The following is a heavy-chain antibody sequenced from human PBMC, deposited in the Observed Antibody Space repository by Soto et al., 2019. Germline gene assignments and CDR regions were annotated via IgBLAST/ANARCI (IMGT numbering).Heavy chain of an antibody. CDR1: GGSIISSSYY. V-gene: IGHV4-39*01. CDR3: ARHPTVTSGWFDP. Sequence: LETLSLTCTVSGGSIISSSYYWGWIRQPPGKGLEWIGSIYYSGSTYYNPSLKSRVTISVDTSKNQFSLKLSSVTAADTAVYYCARHPTVTSGWFDPWGQGTLVTVSS. J-gene: IGHJ5*02. CDR2: IYYSGST. D-gene: IGHD4-17*01.